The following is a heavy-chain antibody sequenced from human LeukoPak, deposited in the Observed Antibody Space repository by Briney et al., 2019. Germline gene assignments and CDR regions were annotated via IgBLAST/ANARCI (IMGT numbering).Heavy chain of an antibody. D-gene: IGHD3-9*01. J-gene: IGHJ4*02. V-gene: IGHV1-18*01. CDR3: ARLYYDILTGSPLFDY. Sequence: GASVKVSCKASGYTFASYGISWVRQAPGQGLEWMGWISAYNGNTNYAQKLQGRVTMTTDTSTSTAYMELRSLRSDDTAVYYCARLYYDILTGSPLFDYWGQGTLVTVSS. CDR2: ISAYNGNT. CDR1: GYTFASYG.